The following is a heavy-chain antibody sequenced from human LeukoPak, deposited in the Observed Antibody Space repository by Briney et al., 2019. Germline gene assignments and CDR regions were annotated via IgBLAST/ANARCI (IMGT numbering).Heavy chain of an antibody. CDR2: IYHSGST. V-gene: IGHV4-38-2*02. D-gene: IGHD4-11*01. CDR1: GYSISSGYY. Sequence: SETLSLTCTVSGYSISSGYYWGWIRQPPGKGREWIGSIYHSGSTYYNPSLKSRVTISVDTSKNQFSLKLSSVTAADTAVYYCARVRAVTLDYWGQGTLVTVSS. CDR3: ARVRAVTLDY. J-gene: IGHJ4*02.